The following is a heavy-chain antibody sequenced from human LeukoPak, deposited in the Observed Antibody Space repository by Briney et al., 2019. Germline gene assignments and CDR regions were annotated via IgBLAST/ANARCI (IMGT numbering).Heavy chain of an antibody. V-gene: IGHV1-18*01. CDR1: GYTFTSYG. CDR3: ARDKWELLPPNSFDY. Sequence: ASVKVSCKASGYTFTSYGISRVRQAPGQGLEWMGWISAYNGNTNYAQKLQGRVTMTTDTSTSTAYMELRSLRSDDTAVYYCARDKWELLPPNSFDYWGQGTLVTVSS. D-gene: IGHD1-26*01. J-gene: IGHJ4*02. CDR2: ISAYNGNT.